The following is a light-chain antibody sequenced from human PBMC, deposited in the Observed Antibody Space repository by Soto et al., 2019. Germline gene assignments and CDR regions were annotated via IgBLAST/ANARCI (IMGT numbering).Light chain of an antibody. Sequence: ETVLTQSPATLSLSPGERATLSCRASQSFSSYLAWYQQRPGQAPRLLIYDASKRATGIPARFSGSGSGTDFTLTISSLEPEDFAVYYCQQRSNWPPIFTFGPGTKVDIK. J-gene: IGKJ3*01. V-gene: IGKV3-11*01. CDR1: QSFSSY. CDR3: QQRSNWPPIFT. CDR2: DAS.